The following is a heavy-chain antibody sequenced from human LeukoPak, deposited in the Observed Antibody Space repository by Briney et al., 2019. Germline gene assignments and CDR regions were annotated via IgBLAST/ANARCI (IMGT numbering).Heavy chain of an antibody. CDR2: IYYSGST. J-gene: IGHJ4*02. V-gene: IGHV4-59*01. Sequence: SETLSLTCTVSGASISSYYWSWIRQPPGKGLEWIGYIYYSGSTNYNPSLKSRVTISVDTSKNQFSLKLSSVTAADTAVYYCARGSHDFWSGYSHFDYWGQGTLVTVSS. CDR3: ARGSHDFWSGYSHFDY. CDR1: GASISSYY. D-gene: IGHD3-3*01.